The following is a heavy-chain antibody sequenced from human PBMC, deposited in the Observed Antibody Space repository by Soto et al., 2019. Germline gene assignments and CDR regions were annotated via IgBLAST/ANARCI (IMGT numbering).Heavy chain of an antibody. V-gene: IGHV4-39*01. Sequence: SETLSLTCTVSGGSISSSSYYWGWIRQPPGKGLEWIGTIYYSGSTYYNPSLKSRPSISVDTSKNQFSLKLSSVTAADTAVYYCARRNVDTAMVDYWGQGTPVIVSA. D-gene: IGHD5-18*01. CDR1: GGSISSSSYY. J-gene: IGHJ4*02. CDR3: ARRNVDTAMVDY. CDR2: IYYSGST.